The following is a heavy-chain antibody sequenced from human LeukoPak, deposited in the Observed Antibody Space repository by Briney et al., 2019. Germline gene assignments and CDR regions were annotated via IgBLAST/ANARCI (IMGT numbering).Heavy chain of an antibody. CDR3: ARGAPFYCSGGSCYFDY. V-gene: IGHV1-18*01. CDR1: GYSFTSYG. Sequence: ASVKVSCKASGYSFTSYGFTWVRQAPGQGLEWMGIINPSGGSTSYAQTFQGRVTMTTDTSTSTAYMELRSLRSDDTAVYYCARGAPFYCSGGSCYFDYWGQGTLVTVSS. CDR2: INPSGGST. D-gene: IGHD2-15*01. J-gene: IGHJ4*02.